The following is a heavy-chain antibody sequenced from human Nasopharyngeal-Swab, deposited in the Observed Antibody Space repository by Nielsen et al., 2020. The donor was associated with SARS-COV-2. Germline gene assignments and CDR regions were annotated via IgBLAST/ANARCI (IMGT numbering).Heavy chain of an antibody. CDR1: RDSISSGRYS. CDR2: IYYSGTT. D-gene: IGHD6-13*01. J-gene: IGHJ5*02. CDR3: AGWSSWYNWLDP. V-gene: IGHV4-39*01. Sequence: SETLSLTCAVSRDSISSGRYSWDWIRQPPGKGLAWIGSIYYSGTTYYNSSLKSRVTISVDTSKDQFSLKVNSATVADTAVYYCAGWSSWYNWLDPWGQGTQVIVSS.